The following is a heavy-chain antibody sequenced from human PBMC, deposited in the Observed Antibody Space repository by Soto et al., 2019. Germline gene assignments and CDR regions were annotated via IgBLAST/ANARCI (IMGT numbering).Heavy chain of an antibody. D-gene: IGHD4-17*01. V-gene: IGHV5-51*01. CDR2: IYPSDSDT. Sequence: GESLKISCKGSGDSLTTYWIACVRQMHGKGLEWMGLIYPSDSDTKYSPSFQGQVTISADKSISTAYLQWSSLKASDTAIYYCARTSTNWFDPWGQGTLVTVSS. CDR1: GDSLTTYW. J-gene: IGHJ5*02. CDR3: ARTSTNWFDP.